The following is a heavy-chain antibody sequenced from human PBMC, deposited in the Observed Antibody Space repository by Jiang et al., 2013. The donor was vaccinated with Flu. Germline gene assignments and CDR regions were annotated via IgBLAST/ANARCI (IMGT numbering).Heavy chain of an antibody. D-gene: IGHD6-19*01. J-gene: IGHJ5*02. Sequence: YAQKFQGRVTMTRDTSISTAYMELSRLRSDDTAVYYCAREGEYIGVVDPWGQGTLVTVSS. CDR3: AREGEYIGVVDP. V-gene: IGHV1-2*02.